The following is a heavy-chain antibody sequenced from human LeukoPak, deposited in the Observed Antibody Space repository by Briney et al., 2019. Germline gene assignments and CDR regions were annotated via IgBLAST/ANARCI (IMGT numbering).Heavy chain of an antibody. V-gene: IGHV3-23*01. J-gene: IGHJ4*01. Sequence: GGSLRLSCAASGFTFSSSAMSWVRQAPGKGLEWVSAISNNGGYTYYADSVQGRFTISRDNSKSTLCLQMNSLRAEDTAVYYCAKQLGFWSDGSCLLPYWGQGTLVTVSS. CDR2: ISNNGGYT. CDR1: GFTFSSSA. CDR3: AKQLGFWSDGSCLLPY. D-gene: IGHD2-15*01.